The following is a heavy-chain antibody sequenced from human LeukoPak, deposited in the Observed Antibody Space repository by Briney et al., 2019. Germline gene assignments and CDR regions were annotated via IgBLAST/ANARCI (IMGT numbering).Heavy chain of an antibody. J-gene: IGHJ4*02. V-gene: IGHV4-59*01. CDR2: IHYSGST. Sequence: SETLSLTCTVSGGSISSYYWSWIRQPPGKGLEWIGYIHYSGSTNYNPSLKSRVTISVDTSKNQFSLKLSSVTAADTAVYYCARESDYGYYFDYWGQGTLVTVSS. CDR1: GGSISSYY. D-gene: IGHD3-16*01. CDR3: ARESDYGYYFDY.